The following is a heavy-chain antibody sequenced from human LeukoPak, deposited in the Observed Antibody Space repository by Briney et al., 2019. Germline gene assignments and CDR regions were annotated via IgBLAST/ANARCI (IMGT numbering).Heavy chain of an antibody. CDR2: ISGSGGST. CDR3: AKDLSDYGDAADAFDI. Sequence: PGGSLRLSCAASGFTFSSYTMHWVRQAPGKGLEWVSAISGSGGSTYYADSVKGRFTISRDNSKNTLYLQMNSLRAEDTAVYYCAKDLSDYGDAADAFDIWGQGTTVTVSS. J-gene: IGHJ3*02. D-gene: IGHD4-17*01. V-gene: IGHV3-23*01. CDR1: GFTFSSYT.